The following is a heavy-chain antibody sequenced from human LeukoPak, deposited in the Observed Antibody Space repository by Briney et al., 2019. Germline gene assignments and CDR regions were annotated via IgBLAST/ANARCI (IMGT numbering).Heavy chain of an antibody. CDR1: GFTFSSYG. V-gene: IGHV3-30*02. D-gene: IGHD6-19*01. J-gene: IGHJ4*02. CDR2: IRYDGSNK. CDR3: AKDARSGYSSNLFDY. Sequence: GGSLRLSCAASGFTFSSYGMHWVRQAPGKGLEWVAFIRYDGSNKYYADSVKGRFTISGDNSKNTLYLQMNSLRAEDTAVYYCAKDARSGYSSNLFDYWGQGTLVTVSS.